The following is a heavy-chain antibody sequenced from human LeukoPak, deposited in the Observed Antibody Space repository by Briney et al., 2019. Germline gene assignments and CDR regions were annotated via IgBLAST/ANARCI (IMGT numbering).Heavy chain of an antibody. CDR3: ATSDPVVPAASPLI. CDR1: GYTFTSYG. Sequence: EASVKVSCKASGYTFTSYGISWVRQAPGQGLEWMGWISAYNGNTNYAQKLQGRVTMTTDTSTSTAYMELRSLRSDDTAVYYCATSDPVVPAASPLIWGQGTLVTVSS. V-gene: IGHV1-18*01. J-gene: IGHJ4*02. D-gene: IGHD2-2*01. CDR2: ISAYNGNT.